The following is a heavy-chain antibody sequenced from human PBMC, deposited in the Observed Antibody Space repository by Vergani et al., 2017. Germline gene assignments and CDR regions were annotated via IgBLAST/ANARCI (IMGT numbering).Heavy chain of an antibody. CDR3: AKGRGGKLGAFDI. D-gene: IGHD3-10*01. Sequence: EVQLLESGGGLVQPGGSLRLSCAASGFTFSSYAMSWVRQAPGKGLEWVSVIYSGGSSTYYADSVKGRFTISRDNSKKTLYLQMNSLRAEDTAVYYCAKGRGGKLGAFDIWGQGTMVTVSS. J-gene: IGHJ3*02. CDR1: GFTFSSYA. CDR2: IYSGGSST. V-gene: IGHV3-23*03.